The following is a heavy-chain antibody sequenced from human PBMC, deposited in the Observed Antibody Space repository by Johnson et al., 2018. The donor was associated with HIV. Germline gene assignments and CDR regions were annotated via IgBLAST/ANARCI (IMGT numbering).Heavy chain of an antibody. D-gene: IGHD6-19*01. V-gene: IGHV3-7*05. CDR3: AKGRSGGWYPALEI. CDR2: IKQDGSEK. J-gene: IGHJ3*02. CDR1: GFTFSSYW. Sequence: VQLVESGGGFVQPGGSLRLSCAASGFTFSSYWMSWVRQAPGKGLEWVANIKQDGSEKYYVDSVKGRFTISRDNAKNTLYLQMNSLRAEDTAVYYCAKGRSGGWYPALEIWSQGTMVTVSS.